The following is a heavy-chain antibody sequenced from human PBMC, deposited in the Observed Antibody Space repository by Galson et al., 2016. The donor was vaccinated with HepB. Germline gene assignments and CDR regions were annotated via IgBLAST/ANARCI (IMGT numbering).Heavy chain of an antibody. J-gene: IGHJ4*02. D-gene: IGHD2-2*01. CDR1: GGSFSGYY. Sequence: ETLSLTCAVYGGSFSGYYWSWIRQPPGKGQEWIGEINHSGNTNYNPSLKGRVTISVDTSKNQFYLKLSSVSAADTAVYYCARGREIWPAVVPTASFDYWGQGTLVTVSS. CDR2: INHSGNT. CDR3: ARGREIWPAVVPTASFDY. V-gene: IGHV4-34*01.